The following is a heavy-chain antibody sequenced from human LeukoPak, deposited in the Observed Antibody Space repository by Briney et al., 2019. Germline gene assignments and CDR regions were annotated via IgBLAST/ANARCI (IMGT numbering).Heavy chain of an antibody. CDR3: ARAYYYDSSGYYHLDY. CDR2: IIPIFGTA. V-gene: IGHV1-69*13. J-gene: IGHJ4*02. Sequence: WASVKVSCKASGDTFSSYAISWVRQAPGQGLEWMGGIIPIFGTANYAQKFQGRVTITADESTSTAYMELSSLRSEDTAVYYCARAYYYDSSGYYHLDYWGQGTLVTVSS. CDR1: GDTFSSYA. D-gene: IGHD3-22*01.